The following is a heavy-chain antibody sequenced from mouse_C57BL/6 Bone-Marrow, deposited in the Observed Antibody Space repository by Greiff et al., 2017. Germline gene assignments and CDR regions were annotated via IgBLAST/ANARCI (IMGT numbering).Heavy chain of an antibody. CDR1: GYAFSSYW. D-gene: IGHD2-14*01. Sequence: VQLQQSGAELVKPGASVKISCKASGYAFSSYWMNWVKQRPGQGLEWIGQIYPGDGDTNYNGKFKGKATLTADKSSSTAYMQLSSLTSEDSAVYFCASEGLSGLWVRRKTDYFDYWGQGTTLTVSS. CDR3: ASEGLSGLWVRRKTDYFDY. CDR2: IYPGDGDT. V-gene: IGHV1-80*01. J-gene: IGHJ2*01.